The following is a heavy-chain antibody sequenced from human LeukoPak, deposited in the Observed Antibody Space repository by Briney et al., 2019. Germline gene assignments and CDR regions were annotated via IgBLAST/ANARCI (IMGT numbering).Heavy chain of an antibody. CDR3: ARGNSGWDY. J-gene: IGHJ4*02. Sequence: SETLSLTCTVSGCSISSGGYYWIWIRQHPGKGLEWIGYIYYSGSTYYNPSLKSRVTISVDTSKNQFSLKLSSVTAADTAVYYFARGNSGWDYWGQGTLVTVSS. D-gene: IGHD4-23*01. CDR1: GCSISSGGYY. CDR2: IYYSGST. V-gene: IGHV4-31*03.